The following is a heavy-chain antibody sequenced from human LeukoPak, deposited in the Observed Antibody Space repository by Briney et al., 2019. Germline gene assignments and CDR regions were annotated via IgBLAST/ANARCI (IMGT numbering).Heavy chain of an antibody. CDR2: LRPDGSDK. D-gene: IGHD3-3*01. CDR3: ARDAYDDASES. Sequence: AGGSLGLSCTGSGFTFSDYWMTWARQAPGKGLEWVANLRPDGSDKYYVDSVKGRFTISRDNAKKLAYLQMNSLRAEDTAVYYCARDAYDDASESWGQGTLVTVSS. J-gene: IGHJ5*02. CDR1: GFTFSDYW. V-gene: IGHV3-7*01.